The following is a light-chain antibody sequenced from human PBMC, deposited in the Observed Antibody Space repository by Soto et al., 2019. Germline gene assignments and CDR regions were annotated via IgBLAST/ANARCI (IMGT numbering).Light chain of an antibody. CDR1: SSDVGAYNS. V-gene: IGLV2-14*01. Sequence: QSALTQPASVSGSPGQSITISCTGTSSDVGAYNSVSWYQQHPDKAPKLIIYEVRHRPSGVSNRFSGSKSGHTASLTISGLQAEDEADYYCSSYTSSSTPFVFGTGTKVTVL. J-gene: IGLJ1*01. CDR3: SSYTSSSTPFV. CDR2: EVR.